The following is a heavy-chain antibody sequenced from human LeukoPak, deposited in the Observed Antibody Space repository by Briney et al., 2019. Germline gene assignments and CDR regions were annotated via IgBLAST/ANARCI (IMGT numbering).Heavy chain of an antibody. J-gene: IGHJ4*02. CDR1: GYTFINYG. Sequence: GASVKVSCKASGYTFINYGVTWVRQAPGQGLEWMGWISASNGNTNYAQKLQGRVTMTTDTSTSTAYMELRSLRSDDTAVYYCARDYLFGYDSSGYFNYWGQGTLVTVSS. CDR3: ARDYLFGYDSSGYFNY. V-gene: IGHV1-18*01. CDR2: ISASNGNT. D-gene: IGHD3-22*01.